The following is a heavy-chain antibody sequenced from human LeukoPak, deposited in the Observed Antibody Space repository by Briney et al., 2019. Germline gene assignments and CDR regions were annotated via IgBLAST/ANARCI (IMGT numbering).Heavy chain of an antibody. D-gene: IGHD3-22*01. J-gene: IGHJ4*02. CDR2: IYHSGSI. CDR3: AGQHDAIGYYFY. Sequence: SETLSLTCAVTRNSITSSYYWGWIRQPPGKGLQWIGSIYHSGSIFYNPSLKSRATISVDTSKNRFSLKLSSVTAADTAVYYCAGQHDAIGYYFYWGQGTLVTVSS. CDR1: RNSITSSYY. V-gene: IGHV4-38-2*01.